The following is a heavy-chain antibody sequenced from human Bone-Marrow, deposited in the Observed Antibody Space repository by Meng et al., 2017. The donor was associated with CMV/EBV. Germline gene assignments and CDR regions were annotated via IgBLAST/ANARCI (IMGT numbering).Heavy chain of an antibody. V-gene: IGHV4-39*07. Sequence: SETLSLTCTVSGDSISTSSYYWGWIRQPPGKGLEWIGRIYYSGSTDYNVSLKSRVTISVDRSKNQFSLKLSSVTAADTAVYYCARGDTVVVPAAIENWFDPWGQGTLVTVSS. J-gene: IGHJ5*02. CDR3: ARGDTVVVPAAIENWFDP. CDR1: GDSISTSSYY. D-gene: IGHD2-2*02. CDR2: IYYSGST.